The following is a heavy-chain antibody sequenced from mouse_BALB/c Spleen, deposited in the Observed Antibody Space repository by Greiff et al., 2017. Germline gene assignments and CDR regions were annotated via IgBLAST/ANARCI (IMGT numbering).Heavy chain of an antibody. CDR3: TRYGSSYAFDY. CDR2: IRLKSNNYAT. V-gene: IGHV6-6*02. CDR1: GFTFSNYW. Sequence: EVQGVESGGGLVQPGGSMKLSCVASGFTFSNYWMNWVRQSPEKGLEWVAEIRLKSNNYATHYAESVKGRFTISRDDSKSSVYLQMNNLRAEDTGIYYCTRYGSSYAFDYWGQGTTLTVSS. J-gene: IGHJ2*01. D-gene: IGHD1-1*01.